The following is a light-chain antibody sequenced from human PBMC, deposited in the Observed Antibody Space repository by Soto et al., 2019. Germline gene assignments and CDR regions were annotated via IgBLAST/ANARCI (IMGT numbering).Light chain of an antibody. CDR2: GAS. V-gene: IGKV3-15*01. CDR3: QQYNNWPPANT. Sequence: EIVMTQSPATLSVSRGERATLSCRASQSVSSNLAWYQQKPGQAPRLLIYGASTRATGFPARFSGSGSGTEFTLTISSLQSEDFVVYYCQQYNNWPPANTFGQGTKLEIK. CDR1: QSVSSN. J-gene: IGKJ2*01.